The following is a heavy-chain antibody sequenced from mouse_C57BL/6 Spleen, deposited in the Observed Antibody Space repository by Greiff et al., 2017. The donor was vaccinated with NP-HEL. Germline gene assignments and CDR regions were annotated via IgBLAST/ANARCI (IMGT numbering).Heavy chain of an antibody. CDR2: IDPETGGT. D-gene: IGHD2-4*01. CDR3: TRYDDGGDAMDY. CDR1: GYTFTDYE. Sequence: QVQLQQSGAELVRPGASVTLSCKASGYTFTDYEMHWVKQTPVHGLEWIGAIDPETGGTAYNQKFKGKAILTADKSSSTAYMELRSLTSEDSAVYYCTRYDDGGDAMDYWGQGTSVTVSS. J-gene: IGHJ4*01. V-gene: IGHV1-15*01.